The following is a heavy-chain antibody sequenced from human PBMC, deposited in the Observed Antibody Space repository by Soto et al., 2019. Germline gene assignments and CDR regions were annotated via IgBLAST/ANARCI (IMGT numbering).Heavy chain of an antibody. CDR1: GYTFTRYG. CDR3: AKNGQPPYYYYGLDV. J-gene: IGHJ6*02. D-gene: IGHD2-8*01. Sequence: QGQLVQSGAEVKKPVASVKVSCKASGYTFTRYGISWVRQAPGQGLEWMGWISGYNGDTKYAQKFQGRVTMTIDTSTTTAFMELRSLTSDDTAVYYCAKNGQPPYYYYGLDVWGQGTTVTVSS. CDR2: ISGYNGDT. V-gene: IGHV1-18*01.